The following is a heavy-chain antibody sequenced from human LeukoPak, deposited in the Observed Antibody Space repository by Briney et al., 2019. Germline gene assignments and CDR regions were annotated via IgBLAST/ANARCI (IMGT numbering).Heavy chain of an antibody. V-gene: IGHV3-30*02. Sequence: GGSLRLSCAESGFTFSTFGIYWVRQVPGKGLEWVAFIRYDGNDKYYGDSAKDRFTISRDNSKNTLYLQMNSLTTDDTGVYYCAKDSQLDVGSDYYYYFYMDVWGRGTTVTVSS. D-gene: IGHD5-12*01. J-gene: IGHJ6*03. CDR2: IRYDGNDK. CDR1: GFTFSTFG. CDR3: AKDSQLDVGSDYYYYFYMDV.